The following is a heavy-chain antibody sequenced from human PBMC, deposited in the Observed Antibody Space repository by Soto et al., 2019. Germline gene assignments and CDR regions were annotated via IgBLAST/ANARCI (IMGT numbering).Heavy chain of an antibody. Sequence: PGGSLRLSCAASGFTFSSYWRSWVRQAPGKGLEWVSAIIGSGGSTYYADSVKGRFTISRDNSKNTLYLQMNSLRAEDTAVYYCAKDLRGRDAFDIWGQGTMVTVSS. V-gene: IGHV3-23*01. CDR3: AKDLRGRDAFDI. CDR1: GFTFSSYW. D-gene: IGHD3-16*01. CDR2: IIGSGGST. J-gene: IGHJ3*02.